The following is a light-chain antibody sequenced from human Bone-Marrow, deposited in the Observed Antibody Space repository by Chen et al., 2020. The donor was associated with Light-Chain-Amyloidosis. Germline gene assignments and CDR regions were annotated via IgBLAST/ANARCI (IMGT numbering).Light chain of an antibody. V-gene: IGLV2-14*01. CDR2: EVS. Sequence: QSALTQSASESGSHGQAITISCLGSSNDVGSNNYVSWYQQNPGKAPKLMIYEVSNRPSGFPDRFSGSKSGNTASLTISGLQAEDEADYYCSSYTSISTVVFGGGTKLTVL. CDR1: SNDVGSNNY. J-gene: IGLJ2*01. CDR3: SSYTSISTVV.